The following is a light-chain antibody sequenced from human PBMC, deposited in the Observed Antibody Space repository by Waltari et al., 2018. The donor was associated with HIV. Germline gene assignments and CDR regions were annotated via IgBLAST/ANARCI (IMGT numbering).Light chain of an antibody. V-gene: IGLV2-8*01. CDR3: ASHAGSKDV. J-gene: IGLJ2*01. CDR1: SSDVRAYNY. Sequence: QSALTQPPSASGSPGQSVSISRTGTSSDVRAYNYVPWFQQHPGKAPKLMIYDVTKRPSGVPDRFSGSKSGNTASLTVSGLQAEDEADYYCASHAGSKDVFGGGTRLTVL. CDR2: DVT.